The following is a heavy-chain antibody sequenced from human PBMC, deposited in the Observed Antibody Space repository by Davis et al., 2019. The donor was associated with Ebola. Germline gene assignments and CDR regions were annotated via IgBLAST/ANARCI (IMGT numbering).Heavy chain of an antibody. V-gene: IGHV3-21*01. CDR1: GFTFTNAW. CDR3: ARQTYYYDSSGYPRDWFDP. CDR2: ISSGSSYI. J-gene: IGHJ5*02. D-gene: IGHD3-22*01. Sequence: GGSLRLSCAGSGFTFTNAWMNWVRQVPGKGLEWVSSISSGSSYIYYADSVKGRFTISRDNANNSLYLQMNSLRAEDTAVYYCARQTYYYDSSGYPRDWFDPWGQGTLVTVSS.